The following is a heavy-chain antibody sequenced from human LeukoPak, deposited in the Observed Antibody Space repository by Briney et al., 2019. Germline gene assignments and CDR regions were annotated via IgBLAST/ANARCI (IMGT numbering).Heavy chain of an antibody. D-gene: IGHD3-3*01. Sequence: ASVKVSCKASGGTFSSYAISWVRQAPGQGLEWMGRIIPILGIANHAQKFQGRVTITADKSTSAAYMELSSLRSEDTAVYYCARYTIFGVVRPRFDPWGQGTLVTVSS. CDR3: ARYTIFGVVRPRFDP. J-gene: IGHJ5*02. CDR2: IIPILGIA. CDR1: GGTFSSYA. V-gene: IGHV1-69*04.